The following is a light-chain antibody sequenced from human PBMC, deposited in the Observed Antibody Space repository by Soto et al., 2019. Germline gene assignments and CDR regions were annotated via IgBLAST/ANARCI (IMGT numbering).Light chain of an antibody. J-gene: IGLJ1*01. Sequence: QSVLTQPPSVSGAPGQRVTIPCTGSSSNIGSGYDVHWYQQVPGTAPKLLIHGNNNRPSGVPDRFSSSKSGTSASLAITGLQAEDEADYYCQSYDSRLSSYVFGTGTKVTDL. CDR2: GNN. CDR1: SSNIGSGYD. V-gene: IGLV1-40*01. CDR3: QSYDSRLSSYV.